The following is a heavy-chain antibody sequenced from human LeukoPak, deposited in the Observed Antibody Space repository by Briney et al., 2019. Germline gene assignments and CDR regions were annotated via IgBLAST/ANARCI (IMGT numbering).Heavy chain of an antibody. J-gene: IGHJ4*02. V-gene: IGHV1-18*01. D-gene: IGHD2-2*01. CDR2: ISAYNGNT. CDR1: GYTFTSSG. CDR3: AREDCSSTSCYPGDY. Sequence: ASVKVSCKASGYTFTSSGISWVRQAPGQGLEWMGWISAYNGNTNYAQKLRGRVTMTTDASTSTAYMELRSLRSDDTAVYYCAREDCSSTSCYPGDYWGQGTLVTVSS.